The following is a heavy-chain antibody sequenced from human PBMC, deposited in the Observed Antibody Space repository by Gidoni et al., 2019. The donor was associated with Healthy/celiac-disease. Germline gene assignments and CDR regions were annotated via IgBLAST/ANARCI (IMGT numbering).Heavy chain of an antibody. CDR3: ARGLMGDGPSWFQR. J-gene: IGHJ1*01. CDR1: GGSFSGYY. Sequence: QVQLQQWGARLLPPSETLSLTCALYGGSFSGYYWSWIRQPPGKGLEWIGEINHSGSTNYNPSLKRRVTISVDTSNNQFSLKLSSVTAADTAVYYCARGLMGDGPSWFQRWGQGTLVTVSS. D-gene: IGHD2-8*01. V-gene: IGHV4-34*02. CDR2: INHSGST.